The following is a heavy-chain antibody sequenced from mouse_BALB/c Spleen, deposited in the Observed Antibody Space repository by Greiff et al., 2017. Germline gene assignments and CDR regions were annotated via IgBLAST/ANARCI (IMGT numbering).Heavy chain of an antibody. Sequence: VQLQQSGAELARPGASVKMSCKASGYTFTSYTMHWVKQRPGQGLEWIGYINPSSGYTNYNQKFKDKATLTADKSSSTAYMQLSSLTSEDSAVYYCARGWLLRYFDVWGAGTTVTVSS. CDR3: ARGWLLRYFDV. J-gene: IGHJ1*01. CDR1: GYTFTSYT. V-gene: IGHV1-4*01. CDR2: INPSSGYT. D-gene: IGHD2-3*01.